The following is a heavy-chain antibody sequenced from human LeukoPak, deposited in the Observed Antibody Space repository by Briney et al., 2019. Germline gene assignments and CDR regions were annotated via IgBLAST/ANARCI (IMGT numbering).Heavy chain of an antibody. J-gene: IGHJ6*02. CDR3: ARGLILTGYGPQGVDGMDV. CDR2: ISSSSSSI. CDR1: GFTFSSYS. V-gene: IGHV3-21*01. D-gene: IGHD3-9*01. Sequence: PGGSLRLSCAASGFTFSSYSMNWVRQAPGKGLEWVSSISSSSSSIYYADSLKGRFTISRDNAENSLYLQMNSLRAEDTAVYYCARGLILTGYGPQGVDGMDVWGQGTTVTVSS.